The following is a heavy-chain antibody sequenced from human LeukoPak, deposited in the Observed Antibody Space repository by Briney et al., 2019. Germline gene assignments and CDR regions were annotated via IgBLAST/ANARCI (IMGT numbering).Heavy chain of an antibody. CDR1: AFTFSDYH. CDR2: ISGSGGST. CDR3: AKTRAAR. V-gene: IGHV3-23*01. J-gene: IGHJ4*02. Sequence: AGGSLRLSCAGSAFTFSDYHMDWVRQAPGKGLEWVSAISGSGGSTYYADSVKGRFTISRDNSKNTLYLQMNSLRAEDTAVYYCAKTRAARWGQGTLVTVSS.